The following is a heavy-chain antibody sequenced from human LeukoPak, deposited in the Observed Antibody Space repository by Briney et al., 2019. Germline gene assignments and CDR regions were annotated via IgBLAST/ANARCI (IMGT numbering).Heavy chain of an antibody. Sequence: GGSLRLSCAASGFTFSSYWMHWVRQAPGKGLVWVSRINSDGSSTSYADSVKGRFTISRDNAKNTLYLQMNSLRAEDTAVYYCASSFYYYDSSGPENILDYWGQGTLVTVSS. CDR1: GFTFSSYW. V-gene: IGHV3-74*01. CDR2: INSDGSST. J-gene: IGHJ4*02. D-gene: IGHD3-22*01. CDR3: ASSFYYYDSSGPENILDY.